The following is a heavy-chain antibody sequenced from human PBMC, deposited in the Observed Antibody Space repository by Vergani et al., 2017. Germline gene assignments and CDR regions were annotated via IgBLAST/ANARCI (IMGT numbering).Heavy chain of an antibody. CDR1: SYSISSGYY. J-gene: IGHJ6*03. Sequence: QVQLQESGPGLVKPSETLSLTCTVSSYSISSGYYWGWIRQPPGKGLEWIGSIYHSGSTHYNPSLKSRVTISVDTSKNQFSLKLSSVTAADTAVYYCAGQKDYYMDVWGKGATVTVSS. CDR2: IYHSGST. CDR3: AGQKDYYMDV. V-gene: IGHV4-38-2*02.